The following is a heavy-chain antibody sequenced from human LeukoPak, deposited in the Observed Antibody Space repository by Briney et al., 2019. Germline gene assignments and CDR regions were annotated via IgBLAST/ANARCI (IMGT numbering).Heavy chain of an antibody. CDR2: IRFDGSNK. D-gene: IGHD6-13*01. J-gene: IGHJ4*02. Sequence: PGGSLRLSCAASGFTFTNYAIHWVRQAPGQGLEWVAFIRFDGSNKYYADSVKGRFTISRDNSKNTLYLQMNSLRAEDMAVYYCAKVAAAGTTHGFDYWGQGTLVTVSS. CDR3: AKVAAAGTTHGFDY. CDR1: GFTFTNYA. V-gene: IGHV3-30*02.